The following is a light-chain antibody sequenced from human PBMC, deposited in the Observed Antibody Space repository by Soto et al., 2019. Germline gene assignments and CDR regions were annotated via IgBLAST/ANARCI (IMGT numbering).Light chain of an antibody. V-gene: IGLV2-8*01. J-gene: IGLJ1*01. Sequence: QSALTQPPSASGSPGQSVTISCTGTSSDVGGYNYVSWYQQHPGKAPKLMIYEVSKRPSGVPDRFSGSKSGNTASLTVSGLQPEYEADYYCSSYAGSNKSVFGTGTKLTVL. CDR1: SSDVGGYNY. CDR2: EVS. CDR3: SSYAGSNKSV.